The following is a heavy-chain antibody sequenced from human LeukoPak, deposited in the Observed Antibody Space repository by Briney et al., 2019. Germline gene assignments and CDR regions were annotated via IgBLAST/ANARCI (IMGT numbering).Heavy chain of an antibody. CDR3: ARDRRRDRLHAFDI. Sequence: PSETLSLTCTVSGGTISRHYWSWIRQPPGKGLEWIAYIDYSGSTNYNPSLESRLTISLDASNNQFSLKLSSVTAADTALYYCARDRRRDRLHAFDIWGQGTMVTVSS. J-gene: IGHJ3*02. V-gene: IGHV4-59*11. D-gene: IGHD1-26*01. CDR1: GGTISRHY. CDR2: IDYSGST.